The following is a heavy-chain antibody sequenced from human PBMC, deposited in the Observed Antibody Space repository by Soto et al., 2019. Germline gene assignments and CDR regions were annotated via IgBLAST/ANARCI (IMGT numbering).Heavy chain of an antibody. CDR1: GFTFSGSA. CDR2: IRSKANSYAT. J-gene: IGHJ3*02. D-gene: IGHD3-3*01. Sequence: ESGGGLVQPGGSLKLSCAASGFTFSGSAMHWVRQASGKGLEWVGRIRSKANSYATAYAASVKGRFTISRDDSKNTAYLQMNSLKTEDTAVYYCTKPPSHDFWSGRDPDAFDIWGQGTMVTVSS. CDR3: TKPPSHDFWSGRDPDAFDI. V-gene: IGHV3-73*01.